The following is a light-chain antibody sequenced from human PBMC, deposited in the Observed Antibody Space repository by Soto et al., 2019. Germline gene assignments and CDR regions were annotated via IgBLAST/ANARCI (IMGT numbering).Light chain of an antibody. CDR2: STN. J-gene: IGLJ3*02. CDR1: SGSVSTSYY. CDR3: VLYMGRGVWV. V-gene: IGLV8-61*01. Sequence: QTVVTQEPSFSVSPGRTVPLTCGLSSGSVSTSYYPSWYQQTPGQAPRTLIYSTNTSSSGVPDRFSGSILGNKAALTITGAQADDESYDYCVLYMGRGVWVFGGGTKLTVL.